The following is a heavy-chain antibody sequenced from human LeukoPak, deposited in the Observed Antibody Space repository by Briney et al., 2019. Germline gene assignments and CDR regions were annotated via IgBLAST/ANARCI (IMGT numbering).Heavy chain of an antibody. Sequence: GGSLRLSCAASGFAFSSYAMHWVRQAPGKGLEWVAVISYDGSNKYYADSVKGRFTISRDNSKNTLYLQMNSLRAEDTAVYYCAREKDGYNYFDYWGQGTLVTVSS. CDR3: AREKDGYNYFDY. D-gene: IGHD5-24*01. V-gene: IGHV3-30-3*01. CDR1: GFAFSSYA. CDR2: ISYDGSNK. J-gene: IGHJ4*02.